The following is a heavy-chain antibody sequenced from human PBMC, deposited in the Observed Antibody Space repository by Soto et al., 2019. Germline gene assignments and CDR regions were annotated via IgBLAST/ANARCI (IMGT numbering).Heavy chain of an antibody. Sequence: ASVKVSCKASGYPFTTYAIHWVRQAPGQRLEWMGWISTDNGNTKYSQKFQGRLTITRDTSATTAYMELSSLRSEDTAVYYCARDRMGEAGLPLAYWGQGTLVTVSS. CDR1: GYPFTTYA. J-gene: IGHJ4*02. CDR2: ISTDNGNT. V-gene: IGHV1-3*04. CDR3: ARDRMGEAGLPLAY. D-gene: IGHD1-26*01.